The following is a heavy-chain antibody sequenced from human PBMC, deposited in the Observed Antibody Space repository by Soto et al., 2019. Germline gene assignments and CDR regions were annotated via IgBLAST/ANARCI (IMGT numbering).Heavy chain of an antibody. CDR1: GYTFTSYD. D-gene: IGHD6-13*01. J-gene: IGHJ4*02. CDR2: MNPNSGNT. V-gene: IGHV1-8*01. Sequence: ASVKVSCKASGYTFTSYDINWVRQATGQGLEWMGWMNPNSGNTGYAQKFQGRVTMTRNTSISTAYMELSSLRSADTAVYFCARFSSDWSYHFDYWGQGTLVTVSS. CDR3: ARFSSDWSYHFDY.